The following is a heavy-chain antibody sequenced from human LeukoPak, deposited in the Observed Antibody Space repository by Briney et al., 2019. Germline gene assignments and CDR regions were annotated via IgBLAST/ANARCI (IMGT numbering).Heavy chain of an antibody. D-gene: IGHD1-26*01. CDR3: ARDSSSPGRRYYYYYYMDV. Sequence: ASVKVSCKASGYTFTSYAMHWVRQAPGQRLEWMGWINPNSGGTNYAQKFQGWVTMTRDTSISTAYMELSRLRSDDTAVYYCARDSSSPGRRYYYYYYMDVWGKGTTVTVSS. CDR2: INPNSGGT. CDR1: GYTFTSYA. J-gene: IGHJ6*03. V-gene: IGHV1-2*04.